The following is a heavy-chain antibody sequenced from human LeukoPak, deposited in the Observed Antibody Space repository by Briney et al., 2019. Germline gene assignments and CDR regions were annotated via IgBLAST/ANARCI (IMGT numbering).Heavy chain of an antibody. D-gene: IGHD3-22*01. V-gene: IGHV1-2*02. CDR3: ARGGDYYDSSGYPAW. Sequence: ASVTVSCKASGYTFTGYYMHWVRQAPGQGLEWMGWINPNSGGTNYAQKFQGRVTMTRDTSISTAYMELSRLRSDDTAVYYCARGGDYYDSSGYPAWWGQGTLVTVSS. CDR1: GYTFTGYY. CDR2: INPNSGGT. J-gene: IGHJ4*02.